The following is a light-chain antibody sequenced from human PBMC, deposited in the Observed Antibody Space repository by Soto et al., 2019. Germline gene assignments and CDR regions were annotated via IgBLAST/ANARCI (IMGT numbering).Light chain of an antibody. CDR1: QSVSTY. CDR2: DAS. V-gene: IGKV3-11*01. Sequence: EVVLTQSPATLSLSPGERATLSCRASQSVSTYLGWYQQRPGQAPRLLIYDASNRATGIPARFSGSGSGTDFTLTISSLEAEDSAVYYGQQRSNWPPYTFGQGTKLEIK. J-gene: IGKJ2*01. CDR3: QQRSNWPPYT.